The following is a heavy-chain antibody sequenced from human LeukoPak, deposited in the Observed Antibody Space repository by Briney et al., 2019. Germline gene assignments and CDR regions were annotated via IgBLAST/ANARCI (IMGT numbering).Heavy chain of an antibody. D-gene: IGHD3-9*01. V-gene: IGHV1-8*01. CDR2: MNPNSGNT. CDR3: ARVSRGYFDWLLYYYYGMDV. Sequence: ASVKVSCKASGYTFTSYDINWVRQATGQGLEWMGWMNPNSGNTGYAHKFQGRVTMTRNTSISTAYMELSSLRSEDTAVYYCARVSRGYFDWLLYYYYGMDVWGQGTTVTVSS. J-gene: IGHJ6*02. CDR1: GYTFTSYD.